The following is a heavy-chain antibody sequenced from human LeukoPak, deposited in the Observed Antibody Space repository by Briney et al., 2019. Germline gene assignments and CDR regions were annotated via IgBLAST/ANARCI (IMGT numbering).Heavy chain of an antibody. CDR1: GGSFSGYY. Sequence: NPSETLSLTCAVYGGSFSGYYWSWIRQPPGKGLEWIGEINHSGSTNYNPSLKSRVTISVDTSKNQFSLKLSSVTAADTAVYYCAIGGQLADYWGQGTLVTVSS. CDR3: AIGGQLADY. CDR2: INHSGST. D-gene: IGHD6-13*01. J-gene: IGHJ4*02. V-gene: IGHV4-34*01.